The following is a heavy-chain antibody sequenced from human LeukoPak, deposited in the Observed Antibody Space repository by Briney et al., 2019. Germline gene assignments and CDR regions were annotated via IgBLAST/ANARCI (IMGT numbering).Heavy chain of an antibody. CDR2: INPNSGGT. Sequence: ASVKVSCKASGYTFTGYYMHWVRQAPGQGLEWMGWINPNSGGTNYAQKFQGRVTMTRDTSITTAYMDLSRLRSDDTAVYYCARGPQNWGRHHWFDPWGQGTLVTVSS. V-gene: IGHV1-2*02. J-gene: IGHJ5*02. CDR3: ARGPQNWGRHHWFDP. D-gene: IGHD7-27*01. CDR1: GYTFTGYY.